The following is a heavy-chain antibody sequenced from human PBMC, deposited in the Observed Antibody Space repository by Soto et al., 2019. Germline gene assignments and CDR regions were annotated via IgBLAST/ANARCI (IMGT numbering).Heavy chain of an antibody. CDR3: ARGLGYCSGGSCPTFFDY. CDR1: GGSISSGDCY. CDR2: IYYSGST. Sequence: SETLSLTCTVSGGSISSGDCYWSWIRQPPGKGLEWIGYIYYSGSTYYNPSLKSRVTISVDTSKNQFSLKLSSVTAADTAVYYCARGLGYCSGGSCPTFFDYWGQGTLVTVSS. J-gene: IGHJ4*02. D-gene: IGHD2-15*01. V-gene: IGHV4-30-4*01.